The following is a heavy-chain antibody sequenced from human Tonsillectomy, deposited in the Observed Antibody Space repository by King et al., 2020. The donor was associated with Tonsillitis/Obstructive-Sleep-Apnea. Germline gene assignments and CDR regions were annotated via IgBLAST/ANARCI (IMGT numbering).Heavy chain of an antibody. D-gene: IGHD3/OR15-3a*01. J-gene: IGHJ3*02. Sequence: LVQSGAEVKKPGSSVKVSCKASGGTFSHYGITWVRQAPGQGLEWMGGFLPIFGTTKYAQKFQDRLTITADEATSTVYMELSSLRSEDTAVYSCARGTTVFGLVPDAFDIWGQGTMVTVSS. CDR2: FLPIFGTT. CDR3: ARGTTVFGLVPDAFDI. CDR1: GGTFSHYG. V-gene: IGHV1-69*01.